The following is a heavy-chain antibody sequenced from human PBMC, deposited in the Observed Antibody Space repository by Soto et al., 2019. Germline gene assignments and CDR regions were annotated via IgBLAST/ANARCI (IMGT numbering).Heavy chain of an antibody. CDR2: ISAYNGNT. CDR3: ARDRIGYGDYDWFDP. D-gene: IGHD4-17*01. V-gene: IGHV1-18*01. Sequence: GASVKVTCKASGYTFASYGISWVRQAPGQGLEWMGWISAYNGNTNYAQKLQGRVTMTTDTSTSTAYMELRSLRSDDTAVYYCARDRIGYGDYDWFDPWGQGTLVTVSS. J-gene: IGHJ5*02. CDR1: GYTFASYG.